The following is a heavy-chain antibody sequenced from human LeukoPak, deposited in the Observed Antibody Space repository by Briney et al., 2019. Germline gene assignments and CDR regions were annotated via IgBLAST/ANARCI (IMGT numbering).Heavy chain of an antibody. Sequence: GGSLRLSCAASGFTFSSYGMHWVRQAPGKGLEWVAVISYDGSNKYYADSVKGRFTISRDNSKNTLYLQMNSLRAEDTAVYYCAKDSHVWGCYRYRDFDYWGQGTLVTVSS. J-gene: IGHJ4*02. D-gene: IGHD3-16*02. CDR3: AKDSHVWGCYRYRDFDY. V-gene: IGHV3-30*18. CDR2: ISYDGSNK. CDR1: GFTFSSYG.